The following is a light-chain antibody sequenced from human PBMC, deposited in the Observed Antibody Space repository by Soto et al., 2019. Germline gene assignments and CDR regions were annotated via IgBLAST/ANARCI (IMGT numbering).Light chain of an antibody. J-gene: IGLJ3*02. Sequence: SYELTQPSSVSVSPGQTARITCSGDVLAKKNARWFQQKSGQVPVLLIYKDTERPSGIPERFSGSSSGTTVTLTISGAQVDDEADYYCYSAADNNGVFGGGTKLTVL. V-gene: IGLV3-27*01. CDR3: YSAADNNGV. CDR2: KDT. CDR1: VLAKKN.